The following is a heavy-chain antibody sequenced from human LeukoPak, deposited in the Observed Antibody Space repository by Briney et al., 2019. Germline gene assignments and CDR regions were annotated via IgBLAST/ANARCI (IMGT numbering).Heavy chain of an antibody. CDR1: GGSFSGYY. Sequence: SETLSLTCAVYGGSFSGYYWSWIRQPPGKGLEWIGEINHSGSTNYDPTLKSRVTISVDTSKNQFSLKLSSVTAADTAVYYCARHFDGPHPEGNSRLKWFDPWGQGTLATVSS. D-gene: IGHD1-1*01. J-gene: IGHJ5*02. CDR3: ARHFDGPHPEGNSRLKWFDP. CDR2: INHSGST. V-gene: IGHV4-34*01.